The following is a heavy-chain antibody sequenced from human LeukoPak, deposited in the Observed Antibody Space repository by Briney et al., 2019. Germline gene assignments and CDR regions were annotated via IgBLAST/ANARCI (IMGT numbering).Heavy chain of an antibody. CDR3: ARDTRTAQGFDY. Sequence: SETLSLTCTVSDYSISSGYYWGWIRQPPGKGLERTGSIFQSGHTYYSPSLKSRVTISVDTSNNRFSLSLSAVTAADTAIYYCARDTRTAQGFDYWGQGILVTVSS. CDR2: IFQSGHT. V-gene: IGHV4-38-2*02. J-gene: IGHJ4*02. CDR1: DYSISSGYY. D-gene: IGHD2-15*01.